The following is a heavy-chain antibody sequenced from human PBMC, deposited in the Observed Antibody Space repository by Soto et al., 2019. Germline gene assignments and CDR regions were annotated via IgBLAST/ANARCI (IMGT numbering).Heavy chain of an antibody. J-gene: IGHJ4*02. V-gene: IGHV2-5*02. Sequence: QITLKESGPTLVKPTQTLTLTCTFSGLSLSTSGVGVAWIRQPPGKALEWLAIIYWDDDKRYRPSLKNRVTITKDTSRNQVVLTMTNMDPGDTATYYCAHSDYYGPASLDYWGQGTLVTVSS. CDR1: GLSLSTSGVG. CDR2: IYWDDDK. D-gene: IGHD3-10*01. CDR3: AHSDYYGPASLDY.